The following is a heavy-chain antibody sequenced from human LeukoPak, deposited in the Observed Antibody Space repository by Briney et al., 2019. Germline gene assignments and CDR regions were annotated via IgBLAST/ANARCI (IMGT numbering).Heavy chain of an antibody. CDR3: AKDRRLLWFGESPLDY. Sequence: GGSLRLSCAASGFTFSSYGMHWVRQAPGKGLEWVAVISYDGSNKYYADSVKGRFTISRDNSKNTLYLQMNSLRAEDTAVYYCAKDRRLLWFGESPLDYWGQGTLATVSS. D-gene: IGHD3-10*01. J-gene: IGHJ4*02. CDR1: GFTFSSYG. CDR2: ISYDGSNK. V-gene: IGHV3-30*18.